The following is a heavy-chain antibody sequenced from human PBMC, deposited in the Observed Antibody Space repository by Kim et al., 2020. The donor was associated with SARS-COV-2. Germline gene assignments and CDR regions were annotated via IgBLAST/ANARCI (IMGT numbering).Heavy chain of an antibody. D-gene: IGHD3-16*02. Sequence: WGSLRLSCAASGFTFSSYAMSWVRQAPGKGLEWVSVIYSGGSSTYYADSGKGRFTISRDNSKNTRYLQMNSLRAEDTAVYYCAKDSYDYVWGSYRLLPMIWGQGTLVTVSS. CDR3: AKDSYDYVWGSYRLLPMI. CDR2: IYSGGSST. V-gene: IGHV3-23*03. J-gene: IGHJ4*02. CDR1: GFTFSSYA.